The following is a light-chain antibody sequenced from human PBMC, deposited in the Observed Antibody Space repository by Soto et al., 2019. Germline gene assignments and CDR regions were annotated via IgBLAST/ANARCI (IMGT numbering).Light chain of an antibody. Sequence: QSALTQPASACVSPGQSVTISCTGTSSDVGGYNYVSWYQQHPGKAPKLMIYEVSKRPSGVPDRFSGSKSGNTASLTVSGLQAEDEADYYCSSYAGSNNYVFGTGTKVTVL. J-gene: IGLJ1*01. CDR2: EVS. V-gene: IGLV2-8*01. CDR1: SSDVGGYNY. CDR3: SSYAGSNNYV.